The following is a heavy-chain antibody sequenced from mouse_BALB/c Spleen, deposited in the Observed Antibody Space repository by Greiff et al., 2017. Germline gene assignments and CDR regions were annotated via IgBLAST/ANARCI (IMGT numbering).Heavy chain of an antibody. J-gene: IGHJ4*01. V-gene: IGHV5-6-5*01. Sequence: EVHLVESGGGLVKPGGSLKLSCAASGFTFSSYAMSWVRQTPEKRLEWVASISSGGSTYYPDSVKGRFTISRDNARNILYLQMSSLRSEDTAMYYCARGRNYGPADAMDYWGQGTSVTVSS. D-gene: IGHD1-1*01. CDR2: ISSGGST. CDR3: ARGRNYGPADAMDY. CDR1: GFTFSSYA.